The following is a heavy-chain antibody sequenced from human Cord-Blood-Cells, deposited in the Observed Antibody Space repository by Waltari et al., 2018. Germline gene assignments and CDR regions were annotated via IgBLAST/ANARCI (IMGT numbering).Heavy chain of an antibody. Sequence: QVQLVESGGGVVQPGRSLRLSCAASGFTFSSYAMHWVRQAPGKGLEWVAVISYDGSNKYYADSVKGRFTISRDNSKNTLYLKMNSLRAEDTAVYYCARWGYCSGGSCYIPFDYWGQGTLVTVSS. V-gene: IGHV3-30-3*01. CDR1: GFTFSSYA. CDR3: ARWGYCSGGSCYIPFDY. J-gene: IGHJ4*02. CDR2: ISYDGSNK. D-gene: IGHD2-15*01.